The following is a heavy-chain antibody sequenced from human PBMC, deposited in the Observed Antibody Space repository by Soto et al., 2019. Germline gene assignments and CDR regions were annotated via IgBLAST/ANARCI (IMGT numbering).Heavy chain of an antibody. CDR3: ARCGSSCRLGI. CDR2: IYYSGST. CDR1: GGSISSGDYY. V-gene: IGHV4-30-4*01. J-gene: IGHJ4*02. D-gene: IGHD2-15*01. Sequence: PSETLSLTCTVSGGSISSGDYYWSWIRQPPGKGLEWIGYIYYSGSTYYNPSLRSRVTISVDTSKNQFSLKLSSVTAVDTAVYYCARCGSSCRLGIRGQGTLVTVSS.